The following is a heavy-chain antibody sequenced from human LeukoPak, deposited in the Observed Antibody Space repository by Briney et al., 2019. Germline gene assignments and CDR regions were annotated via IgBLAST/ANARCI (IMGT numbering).Heavy chain of an antibody. D-gene: IGHD5-12*01. Sequence: SQTLSLTCAISGDSVSSNSAAWNWIRQSPSRGLEWLGRTYYRSKWYNDYAVSVKSRITINPDTSKNQFSLQLNSVTPEDTAVYYCARGARGGYDFRNYYYYMDVWGKGTTVTVSS. CDR1: GDSVSSNSAA. CDR2: TYYRSKWYN. J-gene: IGHJ6*03. CDR3: ARGARGGYDFRNYYYYMDV. V-gene: IGHV6-1*01.